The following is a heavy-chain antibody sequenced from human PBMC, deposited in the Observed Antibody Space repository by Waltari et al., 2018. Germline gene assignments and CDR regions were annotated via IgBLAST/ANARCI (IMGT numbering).Heavy chain of an antibody. CDR1: GGSFSGYY. CDR2: INHSGST. D-gene: IGHD2-15*01. CDR3: ARGVYPRSCSGGSCYSRYYFDY. J-gene: IGHJ4*02. Sequence: QVQLQQWGAGLLKPSETLSLTCAVYGGSFSGYYWSWIRQPPGKGREWSGEINHSGSTTYNPSLKSRVTISVDTSKNQFSLKLSSVTAADTAVYYCARGVYPRSCSGGSCYSRYYFDYWGQGTLVTVSS. V-gene: IGHV4-34*02.